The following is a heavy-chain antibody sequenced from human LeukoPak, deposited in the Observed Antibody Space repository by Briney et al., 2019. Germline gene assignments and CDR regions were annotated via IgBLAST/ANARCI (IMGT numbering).Heavy chain of an antibody. CDR3: ARYGDLYFDY. V-gene: IGHV1-2*02. CDR1: GYTFTGYY. Sequence: GASVKVSCKASGYTFTGYYMHWVRQAPGQGLEWMGWINPNSGGTNYAQKFQGRVTMTRDTSTSTVYMELSSLRSEDAAVYYCARYGDLYFDYWGQGTLVTVSS. CDR2: INPNSGGT. D-gene: IGHD4-17*01. J-gene: IGHJ4*02.